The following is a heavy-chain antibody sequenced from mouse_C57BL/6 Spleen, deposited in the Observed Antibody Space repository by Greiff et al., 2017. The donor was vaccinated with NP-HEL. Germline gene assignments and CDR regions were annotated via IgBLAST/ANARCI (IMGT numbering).Heavy chain of an antibody. Sequence: VQLQQSGAELVRPGASVTLSCKASGYTFTDYEMHWVKQTPVHGLEWIGAIDPETGGTAYNQKFKGKAILTADKSSSTAYMELRSLTSEDSAVYYCTRKGLRGFAYWGQGTLVTVSA. CDR3: TRKGLRGFAY. J-gene: IGHJ3*01. CDR1: GYTFTDYE. V-gene: IGHV1-15*01. D-gene: IGHD3-1*01. CDR2: IDPETGGT.